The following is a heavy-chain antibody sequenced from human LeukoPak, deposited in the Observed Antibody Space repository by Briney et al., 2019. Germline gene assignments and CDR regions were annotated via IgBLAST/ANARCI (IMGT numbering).Heavy chain of an antibody. D-gene: IGHD1-7*01. V-gene: IGHV3-15*01. J-gene: IGHJ4*02. CDR1: GFTFSNAW. CDR3: TTDPPLELELQTG. Sequence: QTGGSLRLSCAASGFTFSNAWMSWVRQAPGKGLEGVGRIKSKTDGGTTDYAAPVKGRFTISRDDSKNTLYLQMNSLKTEDTAVYYCTTDPPLELELQTGWGQGTLVTISS. CDR2: IKSKTDGGTT.